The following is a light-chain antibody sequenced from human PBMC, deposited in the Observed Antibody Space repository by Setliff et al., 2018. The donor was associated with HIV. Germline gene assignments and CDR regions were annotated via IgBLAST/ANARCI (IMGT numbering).Light chain of an antibody. CDR2: DVS. CDR3: SSYTGGSSLFV. V-gene: IGLV2-14*03. CDR1: RSDVGGYNY. J-gene: IGLJ1*01. Sequence: QSVLAQAASVSGSPGQSITMSCTGTRSDVGGYNYVSWYQQHPGKAPKLMIYDVSNRPSGVSNRFSGSKSGNTASLTISGLQAEDEADYYCSSYTGGSSLFVFGTGTKVTVL.